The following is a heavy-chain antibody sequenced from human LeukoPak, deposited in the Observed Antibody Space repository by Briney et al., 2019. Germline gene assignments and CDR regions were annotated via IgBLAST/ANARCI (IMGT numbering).Heavy chain of an antibody. CDR1: GYTFTIFG. J-gene: IGHJ6*03. CDR3: ARDGSERPHYMDV. CDR2: ISAYNGNT. Sequence: GASVKVSCKASGYTFTIFGISWVRQAPGQGLEWMGWISAYNGNTNYAQRLQGRVTMTTDTSTTTAYLELRSLTSDDTAMCYCARDGSERPHYMDVWGKGTTVTVSS. D-gene: IGHD1-1*01. V-gene: IGHV1-18*01.